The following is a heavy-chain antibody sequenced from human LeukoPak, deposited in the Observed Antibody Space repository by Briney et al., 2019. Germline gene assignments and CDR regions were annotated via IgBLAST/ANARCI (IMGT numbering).Heavy chain of an antibody. J-gene: IGHJ4*02. CDR3: AKDGDSSGWYGGY. CDR2: ISGSGGST. CDR1: GFTFSSYA. D-gene: IGHD6-19*01. Sequence: GGSLRLSCAASGFTFSSYAMSWVPHAPGEGLEWVSAISGSGGSTYYADSVKGRFTISRDNSKNTLYLQMNSLRAEDTAVYYCAKDGDSSGWYGGYWGQGTLVTVSS. V-gene: IGHV3-23*01.